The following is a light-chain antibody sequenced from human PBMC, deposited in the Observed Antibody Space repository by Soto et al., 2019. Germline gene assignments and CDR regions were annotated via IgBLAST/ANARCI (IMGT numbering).Light chain of an antibody. Sequence: EIVMTQSPATLSVSPGERATLSCRASQSVSSNLAWYQQKPGQGPRLLIYGASTRATGIPARFSGSGSGTEFTLTISSLQSEDFAVYHCHQYNTWPEWTFGQGTKVEIK. CDR1: QSVSSN. CDR2: GAS. CDR3: HQYNTWPEWT. J-gene: IGKJ1*01. V-gene: IGKV3-15*01.